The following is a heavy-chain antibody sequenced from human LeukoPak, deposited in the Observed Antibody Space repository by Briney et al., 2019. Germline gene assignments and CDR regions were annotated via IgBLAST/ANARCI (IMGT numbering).Heavy chain of an antibody. CDR3: ARDVGLYYYDSSGFDP. CDR1: GYSISSGYY. J-gene: IGHJ5*02. CDR2: IYHSGST. V-gene: IGHV4-38-2*02. Sequence: SETLSLTCTVSGYSISSGYYWGWIRQPPGKGLEWIGSIYHSGSTYYNPSLKSRVTISVDTSKNQFSLKLSSVTAADTAVYYCARDVGLYYYDSSGFDPWGQGTLVTVSS. D-gene: IGHD3-22*01.